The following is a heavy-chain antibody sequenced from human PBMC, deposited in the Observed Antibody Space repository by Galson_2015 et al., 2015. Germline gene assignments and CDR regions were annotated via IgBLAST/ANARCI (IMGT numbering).Heavy chain of an antibody. D-gene: IGHD3-3*01. Sequence: SLRLSCAASEFTFSNYYMSWVRQAPGKGLEWVSSISSTTTYIYYADSVKGRFTISRDNAKNSLYPQMNRLGAEDTAVYYCARQILDYDFWSGYYPTNFDYWGQGTLVTVSS. J-gene: IGHJ4*02. V-gene: IGHV3-21*01. CDR2: ISSTTTYI. CDR1: EFTFSNYY. CDR3: ARQILDYDFWSGYYPTNFDY.